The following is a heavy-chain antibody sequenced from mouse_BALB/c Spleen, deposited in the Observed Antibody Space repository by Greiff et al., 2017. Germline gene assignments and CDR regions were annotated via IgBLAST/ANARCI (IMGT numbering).Heavy chain of an antibody. V-gene: IGHV2-2*02. D-gene: IGHD3-2*01. J-gene: IGHJ3*01. CDR2: IWSGGST. CDR3: ARKGTARAFAWFAY. Sequence: QVQLKQSGPGLVQPSQSLSITCTVSGFSLTSYGVHWVRQSPGKGLEWLGVIWSGGSTDYNAAFISRLSISKDNSKSQVFFKMNSLQANDTAIYYCARKGTARAFAWFAYWGQGTLVTVSA. CDR1: GFSLTSYG.